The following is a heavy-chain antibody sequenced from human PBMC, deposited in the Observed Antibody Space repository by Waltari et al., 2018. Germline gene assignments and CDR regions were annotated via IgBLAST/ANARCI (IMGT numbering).Heavy chain of an antibody. CDR1: GLALSSYG. J-gene: IGHJ4*02. D-gene: IGHD3-9*01. Sequence: QVQLVESGGGVVQRGGSLTHSCAAPGLALSSYGMDWVRQAPGKGLEWVAFLMADGTTHYYADSVKGRLTISRDSSKNTLYLQMNSLRPEDTAVYYCARGTDYCFDSWGQGTLVTVSS. CDR2: LMADGTTH. CDR3: ARGTDYCFDS. V-gene: IGHV3-30*02.